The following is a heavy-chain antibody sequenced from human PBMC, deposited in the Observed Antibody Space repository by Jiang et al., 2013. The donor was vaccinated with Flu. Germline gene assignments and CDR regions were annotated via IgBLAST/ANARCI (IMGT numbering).Heavy chain of an antibody. J-gene: IGHJ4*02. Sequence: GAEVKKPGASVKVSCKASGYTFTSYDINWVRQATGQGLEWMGWMNPNNDNTGYAQKFQGRVTMTRNTSISTAFMELSSLRSEDTAVYYCARGVRNGYIEDYWGQGTLVTVSS. D-gene: IGHD5-24*01. CDR3: ARGVRNGYIEDY. CDR2: MNPNNDNT. CDR1: GYTFTSYD. V-gene: IGHV1-8*01.